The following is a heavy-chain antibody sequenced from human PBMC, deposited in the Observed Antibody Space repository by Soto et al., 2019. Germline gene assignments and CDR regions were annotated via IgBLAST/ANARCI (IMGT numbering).Heavy chain of an antibody. D-gene: IGHD3-16*02. CDR1: GGSISSGGYY. CDR2: IYYSGST. Sequence: PSETLSLTCTVSGGSISSGGYYWSWIRQHPGKGLEWFGYIYYSGSTYYNPSLKSRVTISVDTSKNQFSLKLSSVTAADTAVYYCARVGGYDYVWGSYRFWAVMDVWGQGTTVTVSS. CDR3: ARVGGYDYVWGSYRFWAVMDV. J-gene: IGHJ6*02. V-gene: IGHV4-31*03.